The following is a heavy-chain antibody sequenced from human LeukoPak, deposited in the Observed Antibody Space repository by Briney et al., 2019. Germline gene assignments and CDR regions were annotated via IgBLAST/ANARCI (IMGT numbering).Heavy chain of an antibody. Sequence: GGSLRLSCAASGFTFSSYATHWVRQAPGKGLEWVAVISYDGSNKYYADSVKGRFTISRDNSKNTLYLQMNSLRAEDTAVYYCATPVRRTAMGDYFDYWGQGTLVTVSS. CDR1: GFTFSSYA. CDR3: ATPVRRTAMGDYFDY. J-gene: IGHJ4*02. V-gene: IGHV3-30-3*01. CDR2: ISYDGSNK. D-gene: IGHD5-18*01.